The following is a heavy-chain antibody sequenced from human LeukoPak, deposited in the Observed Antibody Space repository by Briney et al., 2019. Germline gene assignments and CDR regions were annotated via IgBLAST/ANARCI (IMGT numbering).Heavy chain of an antibody. Sequence: PGGSLRLSCAASGFTFSTKWMTWVRQAPGKGLEWVANIKQDGSEKFYVDSVKGRFTISRDNAKNSLYLQMNSLRAEDMAVYYCAKGGSTSSWFWNDLGQGTLVTVSS. J-gene: IGHJ4*02. V-gene: IGHV3-7*01. D-gene: IGHD6-13*01. CDR3: AKGGSTSSWFWND. CDR2: IKQDGSEK. CDR1: GFTFSTKW.